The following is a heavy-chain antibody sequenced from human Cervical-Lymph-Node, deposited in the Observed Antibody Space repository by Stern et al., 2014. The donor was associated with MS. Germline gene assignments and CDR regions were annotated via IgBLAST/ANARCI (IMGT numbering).Heavy chain of an antibody. J-gene: IGHJ4*02. V-gene: IGHV3-15*01. CDR3: TTVYDFWSGYSFDY. Sequence: EVQLVESGGGLVKPGGSLRLSCAASGFTFSNAWMKSKTDGGTTDYAAPVKGRFTISRDDSKNTLYLQMNSLKTEDTAVYYCTTVYDFWSGYSFDYWGQGTLVTVSS. CDR2: SKTDGGTT. CDR1: GFTFSNAW. D-gene: IGHD3-3*01.